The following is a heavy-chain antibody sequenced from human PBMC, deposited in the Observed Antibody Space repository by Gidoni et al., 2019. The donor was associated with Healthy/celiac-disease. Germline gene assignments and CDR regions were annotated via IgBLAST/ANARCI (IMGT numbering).Heavy chain of an antibody. CDR2: IYYSGST. J-gene: IGHJ4*02. CDR1: GGSISSSSYY. CDR3: ARHSSSGWDVDY. Sequence: QLQLQESGPGLVKPSETLSLTCTVSGGSISSSSYYWGWIRQPPGKGLEWIGSIYYSGSTYYNPSLKSRVTISVDTSKNQFSLKLSSVTAADTAVYYCARHSSSGWDVDYWGQGTLVTVSS. V-gene: IGHV4-39*01. D-gene: IGHD6-19*01.